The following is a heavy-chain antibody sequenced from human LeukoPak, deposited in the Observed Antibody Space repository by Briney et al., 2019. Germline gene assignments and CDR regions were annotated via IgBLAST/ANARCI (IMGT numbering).Heavy chain of an antibody. D-gene: IGHD4-17*01. V-gene: IGHV4-38-2*01. CDR1: RYSLSRGYY. CDR2: YNHSGST. Sequence: SETLSHTRPVSRYSLSRGYYCAWSRPPPGKGPEWIGSYNHSGSTYYNPSLKSRVTISVDTYKNQFSLKLSSVTAADRAVYYCARLYTVPTWVDVWGKGTTVTVSS. J-gene: IGHJ6*04. CDR3: ARLYTVPTWVDV.